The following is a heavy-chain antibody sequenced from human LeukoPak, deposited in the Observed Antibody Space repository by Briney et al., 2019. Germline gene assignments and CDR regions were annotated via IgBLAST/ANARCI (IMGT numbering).Heavy chain of an antibody. V-gene: IGHV3-74*01. CDR2: INSDGSAT. CDR3: TRDHGLDV. CDR1: GFTFSFYW. J-gene: IGHJ6*02. Sequence: GGSLRLSCSASGFTFSFYWMHWVRQAPGKGLMWVSHINSDGSATSCADPVRGRFTISRYNAKNILYLERNSLGVEDTAVYFCTRDHGLDVWGQGTTVTVSS.